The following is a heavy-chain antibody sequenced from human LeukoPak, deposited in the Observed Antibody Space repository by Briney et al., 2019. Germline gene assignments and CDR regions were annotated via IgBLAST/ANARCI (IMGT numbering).Heavy chain of an antibody. CDR1: GYTFTGYY. J-gene: IGHJ3*01. Sequence: ASVKVSCKASGYTFTGYYMHWVRQAPGQGLEWMGWINPNSGGTNYAQKFQGRVTMTRDTSISTAYMELSRLRSDDTAVYYCARRRKIGTYGIVPSPGDAFDLWGQGTMVTVSS. CDR3: ARRRKIGTYGIVPSPGDAFDL. CDR2: INPNSGGT. V-gene: IGHV1-2*02. D-gene: IGHD3-16*02.